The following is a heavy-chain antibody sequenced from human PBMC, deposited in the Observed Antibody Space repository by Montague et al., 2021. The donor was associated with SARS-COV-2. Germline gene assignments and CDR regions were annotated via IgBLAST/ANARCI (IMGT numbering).Heavy chain of an antibody. J-gene: IGHJ6*02. CDR3: ARDQRSWSFEAWRPTGYYYDMDV. V-gene: IGHV3-66*01. CDR2: IYSGGST. CDR1: GFTVSSNY. Sequence: SLRLSCAASGFTVSSNYMSWVRQAPGKGLEWVSVIYSGGSTYYADSVKGRFTISRDNSKNTLYLQMNSLRAEDTAVYYCARDQRSWSFEAWRPTGYYYDMDVWGQGTTVTVSS. D-gene: IGHD6-13*01.